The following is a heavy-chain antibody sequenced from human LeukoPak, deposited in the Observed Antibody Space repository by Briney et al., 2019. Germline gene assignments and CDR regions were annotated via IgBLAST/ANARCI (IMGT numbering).Heavy chain of an antibody. CDR2: ISSSGSTI. V-gene: IGHV3-48*03. CDR1: GFTFSSYG. Sequence: GGSLRLSCAASGFTFSSYGMNWVRQAPGKGLEWVSYISSSGSTIYYADSVKGRFTISRDNAKNSLYLQMNSLRAEDTAVYYCARHLDYGSGSKDFDYWGQGTLVTVSS. J-gene: IGHJ4*02. D-gene: IGHD3-10*01. CDR3: ARHLDYGSGSKDFDY.